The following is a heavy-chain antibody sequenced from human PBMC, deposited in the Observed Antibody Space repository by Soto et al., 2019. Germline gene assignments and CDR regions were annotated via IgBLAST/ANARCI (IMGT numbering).Heavy chain of an antibody. J-gene: IGHJ6*02. D-gene: IGHD6-6*01. CDR3: ARHHKGSSHYYYYYYGMDV. V-gene: IGHV3-74*01. Sequence: GGSLRLSCAASGFTLSSYWMHWVRQAPGKGLVWVSRINSDGSSTSYADSVKGRFAISRDNAKNTLYLQMNSLRAEDTAVYYCARHHKGSSHYYYYYYGMDVWGQGTTVTVSS. CDR2: INSDGSST. CDR1: GFTLSSYW.